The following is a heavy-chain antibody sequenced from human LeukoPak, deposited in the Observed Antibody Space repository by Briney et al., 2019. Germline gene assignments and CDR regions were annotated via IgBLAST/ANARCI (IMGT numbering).Heavy chain of an antibody. CDR3: ARVTRLGCSSTSCYRGDYYYGMDV. CDR2: INPSGGST. CDR1: GYTFTSYY. V-gene: IGHV1-46*01. Sequence: ASVKVSCKAPGYTFTSYYMHWVRQAPGQGLEWMGIINPSGGSTGYAQKFQGRVTMTRDTSTSTVYMELSSLRSEDTAVYYCARVTRLGCSSTSCYRGDYYYGMDVWGQGTTVTVSS. J-gene: IGHJ6*02. D-gene: IGHD2-2*01.